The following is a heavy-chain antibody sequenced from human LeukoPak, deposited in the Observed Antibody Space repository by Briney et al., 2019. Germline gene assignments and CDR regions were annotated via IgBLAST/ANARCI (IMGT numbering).Heavy chain of an antibody. CDR2: ISGDGGST. Sequence: PGGSLRLSCAASGFTFDDYAMHWVRQAPGKGLEWVSLISGDGGSTYYADSVKGRFTISRDNSKNSLYLQMNSLRTEDTALYYCAKEASLSPPIVVVPAAMNPWGQGTLVTVSS. J-gene: IGHJ5*02. CDR3: AKEASLSPPIVVVPAAMNP. CDR1: GFTFDDYA. D-gene: IGHD2-2*01. V-gene: IGHV3-43*02.